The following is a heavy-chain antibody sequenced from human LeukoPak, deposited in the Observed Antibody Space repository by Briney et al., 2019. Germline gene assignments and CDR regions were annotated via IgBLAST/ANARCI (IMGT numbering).Heavy chain of an antibody. D-gene: IGHD6-13*01. J-gene: IGHJ6*03. CDR3: ARMGVAAAGTIPYYYYYMDV. CDR2: MNPNSGNT. V-gene: IGHV1-8*01. Sequence: GASVKVSCKASGYTFTSYDINWVRQATGQGLEWMGWMNPNSGNTGYAQKFQGRVTMTRNTSISTAYMELSSLRPEDTAVYYCARMGVAAAGTIPYYYYYMDVWGKGTTVTVSS. CDR1: GYTFTSYD.